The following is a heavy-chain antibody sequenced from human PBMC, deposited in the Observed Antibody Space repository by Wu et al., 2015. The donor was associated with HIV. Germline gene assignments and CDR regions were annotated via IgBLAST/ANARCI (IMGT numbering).Heavy chain of an antibody. CDR3: AREPLAAAGDYWYFDL. V-gene: IGHV1-46*01. CDR1: GYTFSNYY. J-gene: IGHJ2*01. D-gene: IGHD6-13*01. Sequence: QVHLMQSGAEMKKPGASMKISCQASGYTFSNYYMHWVRQAPGQGLEWMGVINPSGGATRYAQRFQGRVTMTTATSTSTAYMELRSLRSDDTAVYYCAREPLAAAGDYWYFDLWGRGTLVTVSS. CDR2: INPSGGAT.